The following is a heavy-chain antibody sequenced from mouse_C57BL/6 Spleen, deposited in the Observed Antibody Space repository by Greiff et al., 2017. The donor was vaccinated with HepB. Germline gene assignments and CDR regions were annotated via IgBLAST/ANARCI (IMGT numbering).Heavy chain of an antibody. D-gene: IGHD1-1*01. CDR1: GFTFTDYY. CDR2: IRNKANGYTT. V-gene: IGHV7-3*01. CDR3: ARYYGSSPWFAY. J-gene: IGHJ3*01. Sequence: EVKLMESGGGLVQPGGSLSLSCAASGFTFTDYYMSWVRQPPGKALEWLGFIRNKANGYTTEYSASVKGRFTISRDNSQSILYLQMNALRAEDSATYYCARYYGSSPWFAYWGQGTLVTVSA.